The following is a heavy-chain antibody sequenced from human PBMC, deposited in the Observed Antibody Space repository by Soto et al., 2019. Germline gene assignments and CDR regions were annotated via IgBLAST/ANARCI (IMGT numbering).Heavy chain of an antibody. J-gene: IGHJ4*02. CDR1: GGTFSSYT. Sequence: SVKVSCKASGGTFSSYTISWVRQAPGQGLEWMGRIIPNHGITNYAQKLQGRVTMTTDTSTSTAYMELRSLRSDDTAVYYCARDLGSGSPYIDYWGQGTLVTVSS. CDR2: IIPNHGIT. V-gene: IGHV1-69*04. D-gene: IGHD3-10*01. CDR3: ARDLGSGSPYIDY.